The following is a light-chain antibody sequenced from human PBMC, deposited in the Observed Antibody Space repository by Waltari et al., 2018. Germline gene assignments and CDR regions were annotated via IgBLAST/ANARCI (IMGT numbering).Light chain of an antibody. Sequence: IEMTQSPSSLSAFVGNRVTITCRASQSISSYLNWYQQKPGKAPKLLIYAASSLQSGVPSRFSGSGSGTDFTLTISSLQPEDFATYYCQQSYSTPPYTFGQGTKLEIK. J-gene: IGKJ2*01. CDR1: QSISSY. V-gene: IGKV1-39*01. CDR2: AAS. CDR3: QQSYSTPPYT.